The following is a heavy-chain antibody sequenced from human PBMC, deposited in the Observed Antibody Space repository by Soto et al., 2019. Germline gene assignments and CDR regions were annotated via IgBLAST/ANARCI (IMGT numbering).Heavy chain of an antibody. CDR2: LNRGSSGT. CDR3: ATLDTAEIQTAAF. J-gene: IGHJ4*02. CDR1: GFIFSAYW. V-gene: IGHV3-7*01. Sequence: EVQLVESGGDLVQPGGSLRLSCTGSGFIFSAYWMSWVRHGPGKGLGWVTMLNRGSSGTHYVDSGKGRFTISRANAKNSLYLQMNSLRVADTAVYYCATLDTAEIQTAAFWGQGTLVTVSS. D-gene: IGHD5-18*01.